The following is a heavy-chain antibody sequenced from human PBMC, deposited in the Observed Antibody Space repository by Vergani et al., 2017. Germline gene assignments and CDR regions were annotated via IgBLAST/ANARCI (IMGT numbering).Heavy chain of an antibody. CDR2: INHSGST. D-gene: IGHD2-2*02. CDR1: GGSFSGYY. V-gene: IGHV4-34*01. Sequence: QVQLQQWGAGLLKPSETLSLTCAVYGGSFSGYYWSWIRQPPGKGLEWIGEINHSGSTNYNPSLKSRVTISVDTFKNQFSLKLSSVTAADTAVYYCARGPKRGYCSSTSCYTPIGAFDIWGQGTMVTVSS. J-gene: IGHJ3*02. CDR3: ARGPKRGYCSSTSCYTPIGAFDI.